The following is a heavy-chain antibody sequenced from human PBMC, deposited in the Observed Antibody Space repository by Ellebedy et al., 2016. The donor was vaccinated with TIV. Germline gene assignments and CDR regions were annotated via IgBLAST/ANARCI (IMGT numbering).Heavy chain of an antibody. Sequence: GGSLRLXCAASGFTFSSYGMHWVRQAPGKGLEWVAVIWYDGSNKYYADSVKGRFTISRDNSKNTLYLQMNSLRAEDTAVYYCARVGPLLQNSSSWYAGQNWYFDLWGRGTLVTVSS. CDR3: ARVGPLLQNSSSWYAGQNWYFDL. CDR1: GFTFSSYG. D-gene: IGHD6-13*01. J-gene: IGHJ2*01. V-gene: IGHV3-33*01. CDR2: IWYDGSNK.